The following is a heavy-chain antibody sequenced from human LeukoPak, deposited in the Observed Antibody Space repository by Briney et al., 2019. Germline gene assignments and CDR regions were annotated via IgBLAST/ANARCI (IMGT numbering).Heavy chain of an antibody. Sequence: SETLSLTCTVSGGSISSYYWSWIRQPPGKGLEWIGYIYYSGSTNYNPSLKSRVTISVDTSKNQFSLKLSSVTAADTAVYYCAAEGQYDFWSGTLYNWFDPWGQGTLVTVSS. CDR2: IYYSGST. CDR1: GGSISSYY. CDR3: AAEGQYDFWSGTLYNWFDP. D-gene: IGHD3-3*01. J-gene: IGHJ5*02. V-gene: IGHV4-59*12.